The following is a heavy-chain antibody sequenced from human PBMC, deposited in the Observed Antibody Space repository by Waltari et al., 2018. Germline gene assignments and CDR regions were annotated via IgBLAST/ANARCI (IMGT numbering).Heavy chain of an antibody. J-gene: IGHJ4*02. CDR3: ARPPRRGSYYFDY. CDR2: IYHSGST. V-gene: IGHV4-31*03. CDR1: GGSISSGGYY. D-gene: IGHD6-6*01. Sequence: QVQLQESGPGLVKPSQTLSLTCTVSGGSISSGGYYWSWIRQHPGKGLEWIGYIYHSGSTYYNPSLKSRVTISVDRSKNQFSLKLSSVTAADTAVYYCARPPRRGSYYFDYWGQGTLVTVSS.